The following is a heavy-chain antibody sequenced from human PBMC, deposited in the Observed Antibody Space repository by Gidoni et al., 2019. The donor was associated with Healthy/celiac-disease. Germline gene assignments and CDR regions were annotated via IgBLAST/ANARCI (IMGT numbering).Heavy chain of an antibody. CDR2: ISSSGSTI. D-gene: IGHD3-22*01. CDR1: GFTFRDYY. J-gene: IGHJ3*02. V-gene: IGHV3-11*01. CDR3: ARDPTTDVYYDSSGYYVSDAFDI. Sequence: QVQLVESGGGLVKPGGSLRLSCAASGFTFRDYYLSWIRQAPGKGLEWVSYISSSGSTIYYADSVKGRFTISRDNAKNSLYLQMNSLRAEDTAVYYCARDPTTDVYYDSSGYYVSDAFDIWGQGTMVTVSS.